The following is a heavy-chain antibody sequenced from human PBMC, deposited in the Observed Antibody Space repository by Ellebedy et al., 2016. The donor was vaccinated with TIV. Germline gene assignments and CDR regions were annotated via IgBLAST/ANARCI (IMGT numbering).Heavy chain of an antibody. CDR3: ARDFGFGEFRMMTDY. Sequence: GGSLRLSCAASGFTFSSYAMSWVRQAPGKGLEWVSAISGSGGSTYYADSVKGRFTISRDDSKNTLYLQMNSLRAEDTAVYYCARDFGFGEFRMMTDYWGQGTLVTVSS. V-gene: IGHV3-23*01. D-gene: IGHD3-10*01. CDR1: GFTFSSYA. J-gene: IGHJ4*02. CDR2: ISGSGGST.